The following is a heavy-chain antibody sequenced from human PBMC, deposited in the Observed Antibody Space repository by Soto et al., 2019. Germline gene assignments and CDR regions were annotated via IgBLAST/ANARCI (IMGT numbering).Heavy chain of an antibody. CDR3: AKDGPGTYYYDSSGYYVADAFDI. J-gene: IGHJ3*02. V-gene: IGHV3-23*01. CDR2: ISGSGGST. CDR1: GFTFSSYA. D-gene: IGHD3-22*01. Sequence: GGSLRLSCAASGFTFSSYAMSWVRQAPGKGLEWVSAISGSGGSTYYADSVKGRFTISRDNSKNTLYLQMNSLRAEDTAVYYCAKDGPGTYYYDSSGYYVADAFDIWGQGTMVTVSS.